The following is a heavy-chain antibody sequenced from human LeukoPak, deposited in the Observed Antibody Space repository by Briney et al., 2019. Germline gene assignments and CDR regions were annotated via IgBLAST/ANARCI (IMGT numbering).Heavy chain of an antibody. CDR3: ARSPTERITMIVVVKYFDY. CDR2: IYHSGST. J-gene: IGHJ4*02. V-gene: IGHV4-4*02. CDR1: GGSISSSNW. D-gene: IGHD3-22*01. Sequence: SETLSLTCAVSGGSISSSNWWSWVRQPPGKGLEWIGEIYHSGSTNYNPSLKSRVTISVDTSKNQFSLKLSSVTAADTAVYYCARSPTERITMIVVVKYFDYWGQGTLVTVSS.